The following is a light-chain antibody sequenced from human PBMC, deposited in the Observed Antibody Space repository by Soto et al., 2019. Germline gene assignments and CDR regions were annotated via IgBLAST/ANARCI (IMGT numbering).Light chain of an antibody. V-gene: IGKV3-15*01. J-gene: IGKJ1*01. CDR3: QQYKNWPRT. Sequence: EIVMTQSPATLSVSPVERATLPCRYSPSVSILLAWYQQKPGQAPRLLIHGATTRATGIPARFSGSGSGTEFTLTISSLQSEDFAVYYCQQYKNWPRTFGQGTKVDIK. CDR2: GAT. CDR1: PSVSIL.